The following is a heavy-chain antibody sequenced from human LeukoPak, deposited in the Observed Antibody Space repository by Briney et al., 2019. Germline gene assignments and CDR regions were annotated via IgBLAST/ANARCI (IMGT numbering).Heavy chain of an antibody. CDR3: AKGPKLGDGFHCDY. CDR2: ISGSGGDT. CDR1: GFTFNNYA. J-gene: IGHJ4*02. Sequence: GGSLRLSCAASGFTFNNYALSWVRQAPGKGLEWVSGISGSGGDTYYADSVKGRFTISRDISMNTLYLQMNSLRVEDTAVYYCAKGPKLGDGFHCDYWGQGTLVTVFS. D-gene: IGHD5-24*01. V-gene: IGHV3-23*01.